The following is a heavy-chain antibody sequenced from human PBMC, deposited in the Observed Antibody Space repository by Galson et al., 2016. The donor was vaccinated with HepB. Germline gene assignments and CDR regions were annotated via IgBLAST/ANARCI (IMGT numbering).Heavy chain of an antibody. CDR3: TRDREITMILNDY. D-gene: IGHD3-22*01. Sequence: SLRLSCAGSGFSFSNHGMNWVRQAPGKGLEWVSHISSSSSTIYYADSVKGRFTISRDNAKNSLYLQMNSLREEDTAVYYCTRDREITMILNDYWGQGTLVTVSS. CDR1: GFSFSNHG. CDR2: ISSSSSTI. J-gene: IGHJ4*02. V-gene: IGHV3-48*02.